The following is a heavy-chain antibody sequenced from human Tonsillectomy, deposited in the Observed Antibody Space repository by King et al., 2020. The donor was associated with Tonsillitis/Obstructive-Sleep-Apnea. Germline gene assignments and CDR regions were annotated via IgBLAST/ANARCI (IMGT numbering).Heavy chain of an antibody. CDR2: ISGDGGST. V-gene: IGHV3-64D*06. Sequence: VQLVESGGTLVQPGGSLRLSCSASGFSFNHYAMHWVRQAPGKGLEDVSAISGDGGSTYYADSVKGRFIISRDNAKNTLFLQMSSLRAEDTAVYYCVKVIPRLRNDFWSGYYDYWGQGTLVTVSS. CDR3: VKVIPRLRNDFWSGYYDY. D-gene: IGHD3-3*01. CDR1: GFSFNHYA. J-gene: IGHJ4*02.